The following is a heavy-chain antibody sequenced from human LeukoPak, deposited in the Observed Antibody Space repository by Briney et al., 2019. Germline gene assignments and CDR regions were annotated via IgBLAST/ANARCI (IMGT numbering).Heavy chain of an antibody. J-gene: IGHJ3*02. Sequence: GGSLRLSCAASGFTFSSFSMNWVRQAPGKGLEWVSYIRTSGTNTDYTGSVKGRFTISRDNAKNSLYLQMNSLRAEDTAVYYCARCFGDGVVIREEAFDIWGQGTMVTASS. CDR3: ARCFGDGVVIREEAFDI. CDR1: GFTFSSFS. D-gene: IGHD3-3*01. CDR2: IRTSGTNT. V-gene: IGHV3-48*04.